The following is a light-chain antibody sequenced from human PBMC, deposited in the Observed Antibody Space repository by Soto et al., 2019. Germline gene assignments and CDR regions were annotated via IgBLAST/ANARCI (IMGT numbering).Light chain of an antibody. CDR2: EVS. CDR1: SSDVGGYNY. V-gene: IGLV2-14*01. J-gene: IGLJ3*02. CDR3: SSYTSSSTLDWV. Sequence: QSALTQPASVSGSPGQSITISCTGTSSDVGGYNYVSWYQQHPGKAPKLMIYEVSNRPSGVSNRFSGSKSDNTASLTISGLQAEDEADYYCSSYTSSSTLDWVFGGGTQLTVL.